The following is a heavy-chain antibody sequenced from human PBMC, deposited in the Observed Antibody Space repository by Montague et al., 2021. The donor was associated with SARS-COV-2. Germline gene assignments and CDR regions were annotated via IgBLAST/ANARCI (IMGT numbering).Heavy chain of an antibody. V-gene: IGHV4-34*01. J-gene: IGHJ4*02. CDR2: IHLSGTA. CDR3: VNGGYCNYARVGG. D-gene: IGHD1-26*01. Sequence: SETLSLTCAVSGVSFTDYYWSWIRQPPGKGLERIAEIHLSGTANSXPSLKSRVTVSIDTPKNQCSLNVISVTAADTAVYYCVNGGYCNYARVGGWGQGTMVTVSS. CDR1: GVSFTDYY.